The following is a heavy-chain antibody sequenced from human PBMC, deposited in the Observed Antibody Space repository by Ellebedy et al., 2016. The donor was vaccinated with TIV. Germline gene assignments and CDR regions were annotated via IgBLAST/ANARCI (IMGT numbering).Heavy chain of an antibody. CDR2: IIPMFGTV. CDR1: GYTFTVYY. CDR3: GTGDWTFLGMDV. J-gene: IGHJ6*02. V-gene: IGHV1-69*06. D-gene: IGHD2-21*02. Sequence: SVKVSCXASGYTFTVYYMHWVRQAPGQGLEWMGGIIPMFGTVEYAQKFQGRVTITADKSTSTAYMELSSLKSEDTAVYYCGTGDWTFLGMDVWGPGTTVTVSS.